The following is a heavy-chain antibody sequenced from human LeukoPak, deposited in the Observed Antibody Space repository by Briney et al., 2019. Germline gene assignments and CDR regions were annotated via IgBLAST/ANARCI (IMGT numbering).Heavy chain of an antibody. Sequence: PSETLSLTCIVSGASISSGDYYWSWIRQPAGKGLEWIGRIYSGVPSQYNPSQQYSPSLKSRITMSRDTSRNQFSLSLHSVTAADTAMYYCARDRQESGVRVSSFELWGQGIPVTVSA. D-gene: IGHD2-15*01. J-gene: IGHJ4*02. CDR3: ARDRQESGVRVSSFEL. CDR2: IYSGVPS. V-gene: IGHV4-61*02. CDR1: GASISSGDYY.